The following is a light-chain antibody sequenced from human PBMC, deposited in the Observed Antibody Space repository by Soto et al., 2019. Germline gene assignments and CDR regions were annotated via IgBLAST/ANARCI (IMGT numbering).Light chain of an antibody. J-gene: IGLJ1*01. V-gene: IGLV1-51*01. CDR2: DSN. Sequence: QSVLTKPPSVTAAPGQKATISCSGSSSNIGNFYVSWYQHLPGTAPKLLIYDSNKRPSGIPARFSGSKSGTSATLGITGLPSWDEADYFWGVWDSSLTTYVFGPGTKVTVL. CDR3: GVWDSSLTTYV. CDR1: SSNIGNFY.